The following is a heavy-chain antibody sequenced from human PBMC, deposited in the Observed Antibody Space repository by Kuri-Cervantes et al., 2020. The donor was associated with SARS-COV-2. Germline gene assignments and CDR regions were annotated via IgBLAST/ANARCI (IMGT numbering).Heavy chain of an antibody. CDR2: ISGSGGST. CDR3: AKADWANYYYYYVMDV. CDR1: GVPFSSYA. Sequence: GGSLRLPCTGSGVPFSSYAMGWVRQAPGKGLEWVSAISGSGGSTYYADSVKGRFTISRDNSKNTLYLQMNSLRAEDTAVYYCAKADWANYYYYYVMDVWGQGTTVTVSS. D-gene: IGHD3-9*01. V-gene: IGHV3-23*01. J-gene: IGHJ6*02.